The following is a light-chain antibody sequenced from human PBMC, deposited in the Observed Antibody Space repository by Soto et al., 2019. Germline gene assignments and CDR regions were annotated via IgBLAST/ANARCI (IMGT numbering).Light chain of an antibody. CDR1: SSDVGNYKY. CDR3: SSYAGSNNWV. CDR2: EVS. J-gene: IGLJ3*02. V-gene: IGLV2-8*01. Sequence: QSALTQSPSASGSPGQSVTISCTGTSSDVGNYKYVSWYQQHPGTAPKLMIYEVSKRPSGVPDRFSGSKSGNTASLTVSGLQAEDEADYYCSSYAGSNNWVFGGGTKVTVL.